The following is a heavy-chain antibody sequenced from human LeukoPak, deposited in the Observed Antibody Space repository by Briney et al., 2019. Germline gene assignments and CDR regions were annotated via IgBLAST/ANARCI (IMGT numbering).Heavy chain of an antibody. Sequence: GESLKISCKGSGYRFTTYWIGRVRQMPGKGLEWMGIIYPGDSDTRYSPSFQGQVTISADKSISTAYLQWSSLKASDTAMYYCARQGESAGATPHYFDYWGQGTLVTVSS. V-gene: IGHV5-51*01. CDR2: IYPGDSDT. J-gene: IGHJ4*02. CDR1: GYRFTTYW. CDR3: ARQGESAGATPHYFDY. D-gene: IGHD1-26*01.